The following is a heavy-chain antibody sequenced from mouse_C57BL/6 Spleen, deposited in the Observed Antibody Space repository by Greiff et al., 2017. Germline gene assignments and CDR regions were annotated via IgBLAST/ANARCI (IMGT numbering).Heavy chain of an antibody. CDR2: ISRGSSTI. CDR3: ARGRSRDY. V-gene: IGHV5-17*01. J-gene: IGHJ2*01. CDR1: GFTFSDYG. D-gene: IGHD1-1*01. Sequence: EVKLVESGGGLVKPGGSLKLSCAASGFTFSDYGMHWVRQAPEKGLEWVAYISRGSSTIYYADTVKGRFTLSRDNAKNTLFLQMTSLRSEDTAMYYCARGRSRDYWGQGTTLTVSS.